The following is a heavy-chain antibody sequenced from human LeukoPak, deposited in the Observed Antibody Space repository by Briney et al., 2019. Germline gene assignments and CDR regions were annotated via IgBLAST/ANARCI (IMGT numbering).Heavy chain of an antibody. CDR3: ARDPTISEDAFDI. D-gene: IGHD3-9*01. V-gene: IGHV1-3*01. CDR2: INAGNGNT. CDR1: GYTFTSYA. J-gene: IGHJ3*02. Sequence: ASVKVSCKASGYTFTSYAMHWVRQAPGQRLEWMGWINAGNGNTKYSQKFQGRVTITRDTSASTAYMELSSLRPEDTAVYYCARDPTISEDAFDIWGQGTMVTVSS.